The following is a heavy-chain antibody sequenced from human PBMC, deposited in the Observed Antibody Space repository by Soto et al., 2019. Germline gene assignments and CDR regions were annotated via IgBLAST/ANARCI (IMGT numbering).Heavy chain of an antibody. Sequence: QVQLVEPGGGVVQPGRSLRLSCAASGFTFNNYGMHWVRQAPGKGLEWVAAISNDGNDKYYADSVKGRLTISRDNSKNTVYLQMNSLRAEDTAVYHCAKDQGIAASHGIDWGQGTMVTVSS. J-gene: IGHJ3*01. CDR3: AKDQGIAASHGID. D-gene: IGHD6-13*01. V-gene: IGHV3-30*18. CDR1: GFTFNNYG. CDR2: ISNDGNDK.